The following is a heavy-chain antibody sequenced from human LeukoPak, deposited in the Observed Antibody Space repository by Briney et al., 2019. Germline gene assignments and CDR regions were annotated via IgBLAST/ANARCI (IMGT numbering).Heavy chain of an antibody. Sequence: GGSLRLSCAASGFTFRSYGMSWVRQAPGKGLEWVSSLSGSGGSTYYADSVKGRFTISRDNSKNTLFLRMNSLRAEDTAVYYCAKALGGYDFDYWGQGILVTVSS. V-gene: IGHV3-23*01. CDR3: AKALGGYDFDY. J-gene: IGHJ4*02. CDR2: LSGSGGST. CDR1: GFTFRSYG. D-gene: IGHD3-16*01.